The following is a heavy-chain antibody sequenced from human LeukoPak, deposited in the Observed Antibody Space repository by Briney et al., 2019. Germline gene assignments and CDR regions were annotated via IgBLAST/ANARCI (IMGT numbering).Heavy chain of an antibody. Sequence: PGGSLRLSCAASGFIFSSYAMSWVRQAPWRGLEWVSAISGSGGSTYYADSVKGQLPTARDNSKNTLYLQMNSLRAEDKAVYYCAKVPPMVRGVSGDYWGQGTLVTVSS. CDR3: AKVPPMVRGVSGDY. CDR1: GFIFSSYA. J-gene: IGHJ4*02. CDR2: ISGSGGST. D-gene: IGHD3-10*01. V-gene: IGHV3-23*01.